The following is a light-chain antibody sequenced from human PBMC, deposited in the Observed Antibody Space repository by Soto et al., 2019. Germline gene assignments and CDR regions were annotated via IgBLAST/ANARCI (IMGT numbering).Light chain of an antibody. CDR2: DAS. CDR1: QTVSSY. J-gene: IGKJ4*01. CDR3: QLRSNWPT. V-gene: IGKV3-11*01. Sequence: EIVFTQSPATLSLSPGERATLSCRASQTVSSYVAWYQYKPGQAPRLLIYDASNRAAGIPTRFRGSGSGTDFTLTISSLEPEDFAVYYCQLRSNWPTFGGGTKVDIK.